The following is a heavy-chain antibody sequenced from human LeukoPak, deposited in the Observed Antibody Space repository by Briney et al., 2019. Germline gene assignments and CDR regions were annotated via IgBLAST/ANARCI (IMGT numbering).Heavy chain of an antibody. CDR2: ITISGSTI. Sequence: PGGSLRLSCAVSGFTFTSYEMNWVRQAPGKGLEWVSYITISGSTIYYADSVKGRFTISRDNAKNSLYLQMNSLRAEDTAVYYCAKSEAASAYNYFDYWGQGTLVTVSS. D-gene: IGHD3-16*01. CDR3: AKSEAASAYNYFDY. V-gene: IGHV3-48*03. J-gene: IGHJ4*02. CDR1: GFTFTSYE.